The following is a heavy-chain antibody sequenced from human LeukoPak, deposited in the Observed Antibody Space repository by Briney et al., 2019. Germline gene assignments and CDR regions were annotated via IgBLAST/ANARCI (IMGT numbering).Heavy chain of an antibody. CDR1: GFTFSSYG. Sequence: GGSLRLSCAASGFTFSSYGMHWVRQAPGKGLEWVAVIWYDGSNKYYADSVKGRFTISRDNSKNTLYLQMNSLRAEDTAVYYCARGPSDVPAPISAWGQGTLVTVSS. CDR3: ARGPSDVPAPISA. J-gene: IGHJ5*02. D-gene: IGHD2-2*02. CDR2: IWYDGSNK. V-gene: IGHV3-33*01.